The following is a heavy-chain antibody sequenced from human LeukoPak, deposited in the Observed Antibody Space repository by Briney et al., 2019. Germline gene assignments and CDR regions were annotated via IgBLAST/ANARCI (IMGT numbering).Heavy chain of an antibody. CDR2: IYYTET. D-gene: IGHD4-23*01. Sequence: SETLSLTCTVSGGSVSNYYWSWIRQSPGKGLEWIGYIYYTETSYNPSLKSRVTISVDTSKNQFSLKLSSVTAADTAVYFCARVKAVVTPWVFDYWGQGSLVTVSS. V-gene: IGHV4-59*02. CDR1: GGSVSNYY. CDR3: ARVKAVVTPWVFDY. J-gene: IGHJ4*02.